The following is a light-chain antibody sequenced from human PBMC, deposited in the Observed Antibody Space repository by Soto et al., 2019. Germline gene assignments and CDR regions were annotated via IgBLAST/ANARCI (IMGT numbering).Light chain of an antibody. Sequence: ELMMTQFPDTVSVTTGETVTLSCGASQSVRTNLAWYQQRPGQAPRLLIHYASTRASDIPARFSGSGSGTNFTLAISSLQSEDFAVYYCQQYAYWPETFGQGTKVDI. CDR1: QSVRTN. V-gene: IGKV3D-15*01. CDR3: QQYAYWPET. CDR2: YAS. J-gene: IGKJ1*01.